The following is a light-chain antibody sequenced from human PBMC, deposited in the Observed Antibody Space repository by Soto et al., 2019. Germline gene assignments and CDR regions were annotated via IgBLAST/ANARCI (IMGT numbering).Light chain of an antibody. CDR3: QQYNNGWT. CDR1: QSVSSN. V-gene: IGKV3-15*01. J-gene: IGKJ1*01. Sequence: EIVLTQSPATLSVSLGERATLSCRASQSVSSNLAWYQLKPGQAPRLLIYGAFTRATGIPARFSGSGSGTEFTLTISSLQSEDFAVYYCQQYNNGWTFGQGTKVDIK. CDR2: GAF.